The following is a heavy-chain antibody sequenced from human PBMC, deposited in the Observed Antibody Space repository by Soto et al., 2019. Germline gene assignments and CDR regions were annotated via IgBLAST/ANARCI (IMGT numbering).Heavy chain of an antibody. V-gene: IGHV3-33*01. CDR2: IWYDGSNK. CDR3: ARERITMVRGVTPPYYYYGMDV. D-gene: IGHD3-10*01. J-gene: IGHJ6*02. Sequence: GGSLRLSCAASGFTFSSYGMHWVRQAPGKGLEWVAVIWYDGSNKYYADSVKGRFTISRDNSKNTLYLQMNSLRAEDTAVYYCARERITMVRGVTPPYYYYGMDVWGQGTTVTVSS. CDR1: GFTFSSYG.